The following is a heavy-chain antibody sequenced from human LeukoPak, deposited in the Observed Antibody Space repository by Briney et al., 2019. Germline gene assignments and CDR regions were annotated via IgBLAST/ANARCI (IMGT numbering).Heavy chain of an antibody. CDR2: IKQDGSEK. Sequence: GGSLRLSCAASGFTFSSYWMSWVRQAPGKGREWVANIKQDGSEKYYVDSVKGRFTISRDNAKNSLYLQMNSLRAEDTAVYYCASGYSSGWYYFDYWGQGTLVTVSS. CDR3: ASGYSSGWYYFDY. J-gene: IGHJ4*02. CDR1: GFTFSSYW. V-gene: IGHV3-7*01. D-gene: IGHD6-19*01.